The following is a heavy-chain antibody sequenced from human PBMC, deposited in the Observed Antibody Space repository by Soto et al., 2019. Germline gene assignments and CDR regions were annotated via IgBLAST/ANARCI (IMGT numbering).Heavy chain of an antibody. D-gene: IGHD6-6*01. CDR2: IYPGDSDT. J-gene: IGHJ6*02. CDR3: ASSYSSSSTLYGMDV. CDR1: GYSLTSYW. Sequence: GESLKISCKGSGYSLTSYWIGWVRQMPGKGLEWMGIIYPGDSDTRYSPSFQGQVTISADKSISTAYLQWSSLKASDTAMYYCASSYSSSSTLYGMDVWGQGTTVTVSS. V-gene: IGHV5-51*01.